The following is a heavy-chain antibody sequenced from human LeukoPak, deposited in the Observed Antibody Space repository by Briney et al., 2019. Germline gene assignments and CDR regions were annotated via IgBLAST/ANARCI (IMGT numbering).Heavy chain of an antibody. CDR3: ARDEKPCNDGPAIDAFDI. V-gene: IGHV3-21*01. CDR1: GFTFRDYY. CDR2: ISRTTRYI. D-gene: IGHD1-1*01. Sequence: GGSERLLCAASGFTFRDYYMHGVRRAPGRGLEGVSSISRTTRYIYYADSVKRRFTVPRDDSKNSLYVRVNALRGEDRAVYYCARDEKPCNDGPAIDAFDIWGRGAMATVSS. J-gene: IGHJ3*02.